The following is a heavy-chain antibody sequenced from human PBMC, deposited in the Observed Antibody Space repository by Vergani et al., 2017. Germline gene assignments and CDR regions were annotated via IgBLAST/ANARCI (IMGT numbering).Heavy chain of an antibody. V-gene: IGHV3-48*03. J-gene: IGHJ3*02. CDR2: ISSSGSTI. Sequence: EVQLVESGGGLVQPGGSLRLSCAASGFTFSSYEMNWVRQAPGKGLEWVSYISSSGSTIYYADSVKGRFTISRDNAKNSLYLQMNSLRAEDTAVYYWARDSDSPANVPGEPSGAFDIWGQGTMVTVSS. CDR3: ARDSDSPANVPGEPSGAFDI. D-gene: IGHD7-27*01. CDR1: GFTFSSYE.